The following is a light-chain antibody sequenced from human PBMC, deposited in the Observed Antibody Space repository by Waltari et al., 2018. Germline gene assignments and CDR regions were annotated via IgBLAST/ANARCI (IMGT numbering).Light chain of an antibody. J-gene: IGLJ2*01. CDR3: GTWDSSLTAGV. CDR1: TSNLGNNY. V-gene: IGLV1-51*02. CDR2: ENN. Sequence: QSVLTQPPSVSAAPGQRVTISCSGSTSNLGNNYVSWYQQLPGTAPKLLIYENNKRPSGISDRFSGSKSGTSATLGITGLQTGDEADYYCGTWDSSLTAGVFGGGTKLTVL.